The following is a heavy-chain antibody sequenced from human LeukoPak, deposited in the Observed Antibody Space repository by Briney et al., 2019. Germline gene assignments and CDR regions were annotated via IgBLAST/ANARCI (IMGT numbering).Heavy chain of an antibody. CDR1: GFTFSSYS. Sequence: GGSLRLSCAASGFTFSSYSMNWVRQAPGKGLEWVSYISSSSSTIYYADSVKGRFTISRDNSKNTLFLQMNSLRAEDTAVYYCAKAGGHSFFDYWGQGTLVPVSS. CDR2: ISSSSSTI. D-gene: IGHD5-18*01. CDR3: AKAGGHSFFDY. V-gene: IGHV3-48*01. J-gene: IGHJ4*02.